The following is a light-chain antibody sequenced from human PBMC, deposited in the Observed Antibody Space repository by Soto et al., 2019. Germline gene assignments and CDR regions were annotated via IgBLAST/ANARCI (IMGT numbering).Light chain of an antibody. CDR1: QSVSSTY. J-gene: IGKJ1*01. Sequence: EIVLTQSPGTLSLSPGERATLSCRASQSVSSTYLAWFQQQPGQAPRLLIYGASHRATGIPDRFTGSGSGTDCPLTISRLEPEDFAVYYCQQYGSSAWTFGQGTKVEIK. V-gene: IGKV3-20*01. CDR2: GAS. CDR3: QQYGSSAWT.